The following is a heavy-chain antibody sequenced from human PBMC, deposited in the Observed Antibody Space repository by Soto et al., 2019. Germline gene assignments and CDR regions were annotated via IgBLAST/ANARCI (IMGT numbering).Heavy chain of an antibody. CDR2: ISGSGGST. J-gene: IGHJ5*02. CDR3: AKDKVTIFGVVTSNWFDP. D-gene: IGHD3-3*01. Sequence: EVQLLESGGGLVQPGGSLRLSCAASGFTFSSYAMSWVRQAPGKGLEWVSAISGSGGSTYYADSVKGRFTISRDNSKNPLYLQMNSLRAEDTAVYYCAKDKVTIFGVVTSNWFDPWGQGTLVTVSS. CDR1: GFTFSSYA. V-gene: IGHV3-23*01.